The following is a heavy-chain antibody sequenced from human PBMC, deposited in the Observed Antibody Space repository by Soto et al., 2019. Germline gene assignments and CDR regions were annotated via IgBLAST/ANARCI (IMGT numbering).Heavy chain of an antibody. J-gene: IGHJ4*02. Sequence: GGSLRLSCAASGFTISSYAMSWVRQAPGKGLEWVSAISGSGGGTYYADSVKGRFTISRDNSKNTLYLQMNSLRAEDTAVYYCAKAGKFYGEEEAYYFDYWGQGTLVTVS. CDR3: AKAGKFYGEEEAYYFDY. D-gene: IGHD3-10*01. CDR2: ISGSGGGT. V-gene: IGHV3-23*01. CDR1: GFTISSYA.